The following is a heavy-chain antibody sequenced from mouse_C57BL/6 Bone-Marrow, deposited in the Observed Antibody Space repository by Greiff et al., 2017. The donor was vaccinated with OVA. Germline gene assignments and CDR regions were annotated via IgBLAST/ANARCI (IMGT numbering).Heavy chain of an antibody. CDR1: GFTFSNYW. J-gene: IGHJ4*01. CDR3: TGGVLHGSSKGMDY. CDR2: IRLKSDNYAT. D-gene: IGHD1-1*01. V-gene: IGHV6-3*01. Sequence: EVKLMESGGGLVQPGGSMKLSCVASGFTFSNYWMNWVRQSPEKGLEWVAQIRLKSDNYATHYAESVKGRFTISRDDSKSSVYLQMNNLRAEDTGIYYCTGGVLHGSSKGMDYWGQGTSVTVSS.